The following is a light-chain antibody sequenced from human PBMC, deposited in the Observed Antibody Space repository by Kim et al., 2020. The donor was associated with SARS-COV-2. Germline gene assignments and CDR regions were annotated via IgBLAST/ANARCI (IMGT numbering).Light chain of an antibody. CDR2: GKN. CDR3: TSRDSSGDHVV. CDR1: SLKNYY. J-gene: IGLJ2*01. Sequence: SSELTQDPAVSVALGQTVRLTCQGDSLKNYYATWYQQRPGQAPLLVIYGKNNRPSGIPDRFSGSASGNTASLTITGAQAEDEADYYCTSRDSSGDHVVFGGGTKVTVL. V-gene: IGLV3-19*01.